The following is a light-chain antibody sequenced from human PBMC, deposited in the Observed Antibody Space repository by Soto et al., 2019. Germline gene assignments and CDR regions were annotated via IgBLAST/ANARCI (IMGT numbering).Light chain of an antibody. J-gene: IGLJ1*01. CDR1: GSDVGGYNY. Sequence: QSVLTQPASVSGSPGQSITISCTGTGSDVGGYNYVSWYQQHPGKAPKLMIYEVNTRPSGVSNRFSGSKSGNTASLTISGLQAEDEADYYCSSYRSSNTLCVFGTGTKVTVL. V-gene: IGLV2-14*01. CDR2: EVN. CDR3: SSYRSSNTLCV.